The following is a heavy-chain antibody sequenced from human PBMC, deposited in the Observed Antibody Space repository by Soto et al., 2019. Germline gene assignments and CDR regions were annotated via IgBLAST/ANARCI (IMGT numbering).Heavy chain of an antibody. D-gene: IGHD6-19*01. J-gene: IGHJ6*02. V-gene: IGHV4-59*08. Sequence: ASETLSLTCTVSGGSISSYYWSWIRQPPGKGLEWIGYIYYSGSTNYNPSLKSRVTISVDTSKNQFSLKLSSVTAADTAVYYCASQGQWLVAYYYYGMDVWGQGTTVTVSS. CDR3: ASQGQWLVAYYYYGMDV. CDR1: GGSISSYY. CDR2: IYYSGST.